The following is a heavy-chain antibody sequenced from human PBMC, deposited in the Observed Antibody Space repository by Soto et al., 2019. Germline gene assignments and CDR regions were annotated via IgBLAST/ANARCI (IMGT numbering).Heavy chain of an antibody. CDR2: IYYSGST. J-gene: IGHJ6*02. CDR1: GGSISSGGYY. V-gene: IGHV4-31*03. Sequence: QVQLQESGPGLVKPSQTLSLTCTVSGGSISSGGYYWSWIRQHPGKGLEWIGYIYYSGSTYYNPSLKMRVTIXVXTXXNQFSLKLSSVTAADTAVYYCARVCGGDCHYGMDVWGQGTTVTVSS. D-gene: IGHD2-21*02. CDR3: ARVCGGDCHYGMDV.